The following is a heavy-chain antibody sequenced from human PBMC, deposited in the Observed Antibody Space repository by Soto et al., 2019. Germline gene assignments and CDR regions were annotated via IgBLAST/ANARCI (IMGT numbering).Heavy chain of an antibody. D-gene: IGHD6-6*01. CDR1: GLTFSIHG. Sequence: QVQLVESGGGVVQPGRSLRLSCAASGLTFSIHGMHWVRQAPGKGLEWVAVISHDGSNKYYADSVNGRFSISRDNSKNSVYLQMNSLRAEDTAVYYCAKNDFSSSSLGYWGQGTVVTVSS. CDR2: ISHDGSNK. CDR3: AKNDFSSSSLGY. J-gene: IGHJ4*02. V-gene: IGHV3-30*18.